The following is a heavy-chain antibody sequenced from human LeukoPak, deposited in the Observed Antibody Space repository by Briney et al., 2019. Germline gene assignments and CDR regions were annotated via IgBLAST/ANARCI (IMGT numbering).Heavy chain of an antibody. CDR1: VFTFSSYR. D-gene: IGHD3-9*01. V-gene: IGHV3-48*01. CDR3: ARGRYFDWLLPNDAFDI. CDR2: ISSSSSTI. Sequence: PGGSLRLSCAASVFTFSSYRMNWVRQAPGKGGEWVSYISSSSSTIYYADSVKGRFTISRDNAKNSLYLQMNSLRAEDTAVYYCARGRYFDWLLPNDAFDIWGQGTMVTVSS. J-gene: IGHJ3*02.